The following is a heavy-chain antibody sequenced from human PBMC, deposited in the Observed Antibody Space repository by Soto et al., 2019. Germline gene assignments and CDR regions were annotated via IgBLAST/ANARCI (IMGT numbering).Heavy chain of an antibody. CDR2: INNDGTAT. J-gene: IGHJ4*02. CDR1: GFTFSSYW. Sequence: GGSLRLSCVASGFTFSSYWMHWVRQDPEMGLAWVSSINNDGTATQYADSVKGRFTVSRDNTKNTLYLQMTSLRVEDTATYYCAHRRITMFFDYWGRGTLVTVSS. CDR3: AHRRITMFFDY. V-gene: IGHV3-74*03. D-gene: IGHD3-10*02.